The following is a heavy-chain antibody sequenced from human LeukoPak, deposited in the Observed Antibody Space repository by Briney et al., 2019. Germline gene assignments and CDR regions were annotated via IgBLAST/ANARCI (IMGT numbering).Heavy chain of an antibody. CDR1: GFTFSSYA. CDR3: ARGWTIAVAGQGAFDI. V-gene: IGHV3-30*04. D-gene: IGHD6-19*01. Sequence: PGGSLRLSCAASGFTFSSYAMHWVRQAPGKGLEWVAVISYDGSNKYYADSVKGRFTISRDNSKNTLYLQMNSLRAEDTAVYYCARGWTIAVAGQGAFDIWGQGTMVTVSS. CDR2: ISYDGSNK. J-gene: IGHJ3*02.